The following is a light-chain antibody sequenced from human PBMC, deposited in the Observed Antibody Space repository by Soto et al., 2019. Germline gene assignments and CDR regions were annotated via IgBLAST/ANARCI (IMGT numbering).Light chain of an antibody. CDR2: SNN. J-gene: IGLJ2*01. CDR1: NNDIGNYKY. Sequence: QSALTQPASVSGSPGQSITISCTGTNNDIGNYKYVSWYQQHPGKAPKLLIYSNNLRPSGVPDRFSGSKSGTSASLAISGLQSEDEADYHCASWDDSLNGVVFGGGTKLTVL. V-gene: IGLV1-44*01. CDR3: ASWDDSLNGVV.